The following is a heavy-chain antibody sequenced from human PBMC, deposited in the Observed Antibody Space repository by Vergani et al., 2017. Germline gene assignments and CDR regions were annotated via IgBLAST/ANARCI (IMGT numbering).Heavy chain of an antibody. D-gene: IGHD2-15*01. J-gene: IGHJ3*01. CDR2: ISASGNA. V-gene: IGHV4-61*02. Sequence: QVQLQESGPGLVKPSRTLSLTCTVSGGSISSGSYYWSWIRQPAGKGLEWLGHISASGNASHSPSLKTRVSMSVDTSKNQFSLTVTSVTAADTAIYFCARRSGGYYSGGKVHPLRTAFDVWGHGTVVTVSS. CDR1: GGSISSGSYY. CDR3: ARRSGGYYSGGKVHPLRTAFDV.